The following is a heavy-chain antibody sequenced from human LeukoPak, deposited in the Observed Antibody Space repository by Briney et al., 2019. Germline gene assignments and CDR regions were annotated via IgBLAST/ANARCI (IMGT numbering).Heavy chain of an antibody. Sequence: PGGSLRLSCAASGVTFSSYSMDWVRQAPGKGLELVSFISSSISYIYYADSVKGRFTISRDNSKSTLYLQMNSLRAEDTAVYYCAKDRHAPGRYCSSTICFPFNPWGQGTLVTVSS. CDR2: ISSSISYI. J-gene: IGHJ5*02. CDR3: AKDRHAPGRYCSSTICFPFNP. CDR1: GVTFSSYS. V-gene: IGHV3-21*04. D-gene: IGHD2-2*01.